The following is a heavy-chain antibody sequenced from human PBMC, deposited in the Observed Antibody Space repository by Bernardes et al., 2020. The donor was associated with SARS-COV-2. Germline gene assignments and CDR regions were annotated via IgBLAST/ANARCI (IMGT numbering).Heavy chain of an antibody. Sequence: SETLSLTCAVYGSLTHYSCSWIRQSPGKRLEWIGEIHHSGRTIYNPSLESRVTISIDTSKKQFSLSLRSLTAADTAAYYCAGGHGFTWGNGLEWGQGTLVTVSS. V-gene: IGHV4-34*01. D-gene: IGHD3-16*01. CDR2: IHHSGRT. CDR1: GSLTHYS. CDR3: AGGHGFTWGNGLE. J-gene: IGHJ4*02.